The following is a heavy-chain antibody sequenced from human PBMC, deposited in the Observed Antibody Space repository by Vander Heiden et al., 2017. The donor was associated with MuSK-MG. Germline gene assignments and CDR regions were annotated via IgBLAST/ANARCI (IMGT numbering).Heavy chain of an antibody. Sequence: QLQLQESGSGLVKPSQTLSLTCAVSGGSISSGGYSWSWIRQPPGKGLEWIGYIYHSGSTYYNPSLKSRVTISVDRSKNQFPLKLSSVTAADTAVYYCARVISYYYYYMDVWGKGTTVTVSS. V-gene: IGHV4-30-2*01. CDR1: GGSISSGGYS. J-gene: IGHJ6*03. CDR2: IYHSGST. CDR3: ARVISYYYYYMDV. D-gene: IGHD3-16*02.